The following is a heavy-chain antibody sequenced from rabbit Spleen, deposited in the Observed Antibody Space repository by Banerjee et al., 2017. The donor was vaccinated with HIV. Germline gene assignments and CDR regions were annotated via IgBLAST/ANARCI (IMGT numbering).Heavy chain of an antibody. CDR1: GFSFSRSYD. V-gene: IGHV1S40*01. Sequence: LVESGGGLVKPGASLTLTCTASGFSFSRSYDMCWVRQAPGKGLEWIACINTATGKAVYANWAKGRFTMSRTSSTTVTLQMTSLTAADTATYFRARGSTGGVHGWLDNFNLWGPGTLVTVS. D-gene: IGHD7-1*01. CDR3: ARGSTGGVHGWLDNFNL. J-gene: IGHJ4*01. CDR2: INTATGKA.